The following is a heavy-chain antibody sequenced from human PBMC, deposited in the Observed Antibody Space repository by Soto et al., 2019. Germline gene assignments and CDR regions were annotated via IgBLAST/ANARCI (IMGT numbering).Heavy chain of an antibody. CDR1: GFTFSSYS. CDR2: ISSSSSYI. CDR3: ARQYSNHPVDYFDY. J-gene: IGHJ4*02. V-gene: IGHV3-21*01. D-gene: IGHD4-4*01. Sequence: GESLKISCAASGFTFSSYSMNWVRQAPGKGLEWVSSISSSSSYIYYADSVKGRFTISRDNAKNSLYLQMNSLRAEDTAVYYCARQYSNHPVDYFDYWGQGTLVTVSS.